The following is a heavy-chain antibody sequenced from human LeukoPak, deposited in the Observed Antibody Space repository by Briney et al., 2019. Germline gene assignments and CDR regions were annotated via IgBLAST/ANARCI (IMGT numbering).Heavy chain of an antibody. CDR3: AREGSDYYDSNYYLDY. Sequence: SETLSLTCAVSGGSISTNNWWSWVRQPPGKGLEWIGYIYYSGSTNYNPSLKSRVTISVDTSKNQFSLKLSSVTAADTAVYYCAREGSDYYDSNYYLDYWGQGTLVTVSS. D-gene: IGHD3-22*01. CDR2: IYYSGST. V-gene: IGHV4-4*02. J-gene: IGHJ4*02. CDR1: GGSISTNNW.